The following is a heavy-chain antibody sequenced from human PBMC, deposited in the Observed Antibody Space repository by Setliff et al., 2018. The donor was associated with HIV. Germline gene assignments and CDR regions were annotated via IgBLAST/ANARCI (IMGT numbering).Heavy chain of an antibody. J-gene: IGHJ4*02. CDR1: DDPISSYY. Sequence: SETLSLTCYVTDDPISSYYWSWVRQPAGKGLEWIGRLYVSGDTNYNPSLKSRVTMSIDTSKSQFSLKLSSVTAADTAVYYCVRQADCGGDCVLGYWGQGTLVTVPQ. V-gene: IGHV4-4*07. D-gene: IGHD2-21*02. CDR3: VRQADCGGDCVLGY. CDR2: LYVSGDT.